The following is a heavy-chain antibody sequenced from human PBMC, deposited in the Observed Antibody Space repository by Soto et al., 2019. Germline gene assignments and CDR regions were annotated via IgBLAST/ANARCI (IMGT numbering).Heavy chain of an antibody. Sequence: GSLRLSCAASGFTFSSYAMSWVRQAPGKGLEWVSAISGSGGSTYYADSVKGRFTISRDNSKNTLYLQMNSLRAEDTAVYYCAKVFTARYYDDRQGTSAADAFDIWGQGTMVTVSS. CDR2: ISGSGGST. CDR1: GFTFSSYA. V-gene: IGHV3-23*01. CDR3: AKVFTARYYDDRQGTSAADAFDI. D-gene: IGHD3-22*01. J-gene: IGHJ3*02.